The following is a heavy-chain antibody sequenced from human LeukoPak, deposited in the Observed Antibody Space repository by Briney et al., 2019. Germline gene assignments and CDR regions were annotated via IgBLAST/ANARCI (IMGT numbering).Heavy chain of an antibody. Sequence: PSETLSLTCAVSGGSISSSTYYWGWIRQPPGKGLEWIGYIYYSGSTNYNPSLKSRVTISVDTSKNQFSLKLSSVAAADTAVYYCARVGTTQLWSLGGGYFDYWGQGTLVTVSS. D-gene: IGHD5-18*01. CDR1: GGSISSSTYY. J-gene: IGHJ4*02. CDR3: ARVGTTQLWSLGGGYFDY. CDR2: IYYSGST. V-gene: IGHV4-61*05.